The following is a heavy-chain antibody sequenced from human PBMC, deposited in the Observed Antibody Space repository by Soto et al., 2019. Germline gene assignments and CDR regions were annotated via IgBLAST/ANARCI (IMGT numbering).Heavy chain of an antibody. J-gene: IGHJ4*02. CDR2: ISYDGSNK. Sequence: QVQLVESGGGVVQPGRSLRLSCAASGFTFSSYAMHWVRQAPGKGLEWVAVISYDGSNKYYADSVKGRFTISRDNSKNTLYLQMNSLRAEDTAVYYCARGPSTLTRFDYWDQGTLVTVSS. V-gene: IGHV3-30-3*01. CDR3: ARGPSTLTRFDY. D-gene: IGHD2-15*01. CDR1: GFTFSSYA.